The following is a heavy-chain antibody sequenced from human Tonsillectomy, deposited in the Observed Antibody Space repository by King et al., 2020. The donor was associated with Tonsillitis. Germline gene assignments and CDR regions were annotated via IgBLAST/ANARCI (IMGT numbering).Heavy chain of an antibody. J-gene: IGHJ6*02. V-gene: IGHV4-59*01. CDR3: ARDKRWPQTPYYYGMDV. CDR1: GGSISSYY. D-gene: IGHD5-24*01. CDR2: IYYSGST. Sequence: VQLQESGPGLVKPSETLSLTCTVSGGSISSYYWSWIRQPPGKGLEWIGYIYYSGSTNYNPSLKSRVTISVDTSKNQFSLKLSSVTAADTAVYYCARDKRWPQTPYYYGMDVWGQGTTVTVSS.